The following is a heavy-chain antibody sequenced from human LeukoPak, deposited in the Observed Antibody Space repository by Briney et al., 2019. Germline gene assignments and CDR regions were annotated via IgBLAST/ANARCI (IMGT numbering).Heavy chain of an antibody. CDR3: AKSLGGYDSSFDY. J-gene: IGHJ4*02. CDR2: ISGSGGST. Sequence: GGSLRLSCAASGFTFSSYAMSWVRQAPGKGLEWVSAISGSGGSTYYADSVKGRFTISRDNSRNTLYLQMNSLRAEDTAVYYCAKSLGGYDSSFDYWGQGTLVTVSS. CDR1: GFTFSSYA. D-gene: IGHD3-22*01. V-gene: IGHV3-23*01.